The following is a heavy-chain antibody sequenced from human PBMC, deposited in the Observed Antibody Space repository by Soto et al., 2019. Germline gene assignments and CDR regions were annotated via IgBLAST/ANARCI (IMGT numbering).Heavy chain of an antibody. CDR2: IYHSGST. CDR1: GGSISSSNW. CDR3: AHLGIAAAGTSDYFDY. Sequence: SETLSLTCAVSGGSISSSNWWSWVRQPPGKGLEWIGEIYHSGSTNYNPSLKSRVTISVDKSKNQFSLKLSSVTAADTAVYYCAHLGIAAAGTSDYFDYWGQGTLVTVSS. V-gene: IGHV4-4*02. D-gene: IGHD6-13*01. J-gene: IGHJ4*02.